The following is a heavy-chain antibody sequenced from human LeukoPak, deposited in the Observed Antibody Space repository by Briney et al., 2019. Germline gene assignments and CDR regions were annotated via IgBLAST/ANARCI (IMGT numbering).Heavy chain of an antibody. D-gene: IGHD6-19*01. J-gene: IGHJ3*02. V-gene: IGHV3-48*03. CDR2: ISSSGSTI. Sequence: GGSLRLSCAASGFTFSSYEMNWVRQAPGKGLEWVSYISSSGSTIYYADSVKGRFTISRDNSKNTLYLQMNSLRAEDTAVYYCARDLYSSGWYVRSSAFDIWGQGTMVTVSS. CDR1: GFTFSSYE. CDR3: ARDLYSSGWYVRSSAFDI.